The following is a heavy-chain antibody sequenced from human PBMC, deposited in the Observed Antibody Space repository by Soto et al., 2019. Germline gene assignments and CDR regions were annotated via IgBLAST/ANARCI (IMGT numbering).Heavy chain of an antibody. V-gene: IGHV1-24*01. J-gene: IGHJ4*02. CDR2: FDPEEGNT. D-gene: IGHD1-26*01. Sequence: QVQLVQSGAEVKKPGASVKVSCKVSGYTLSALFVHWVRQAPGKGLEWLGGFDPEEGNTIYAQNFRGRVTMTDDTSTDTAHMELSSLRSDDTAVYYCATGFPQWELLQYWGLGTLLTVSS. CDR3: ATGFPQWELLQY. CDR1: GYTLSALF.